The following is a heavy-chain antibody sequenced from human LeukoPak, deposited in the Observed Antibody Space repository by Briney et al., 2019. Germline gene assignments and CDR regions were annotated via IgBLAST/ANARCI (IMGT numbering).Heavy chain of an antibody. J-gene: IGHJ6*03. CDR3: ARHDSPCSYGIYYYYMDV. CDR1: GYSFTSYW. Sequence: GESLKISCKGSGYSFTSYWIGWVRQMPGKGLEWMGIIYPGDSDTRYSPSFQGQVTISADKSISTAYLQWSSLKASDTAMYYCARHDSPCSYGIYYYYMDVWGKGTTVTVSS. V-gene: IGHV5-51*01. CDR2: IYPGDSDT. D-gene: IGHD5-18*01.